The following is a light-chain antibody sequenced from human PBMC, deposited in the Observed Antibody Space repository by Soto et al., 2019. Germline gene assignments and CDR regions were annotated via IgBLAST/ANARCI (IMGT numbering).Light chain of an antibody. V-gene: IGKV1-5*03. Sequence: DIQMTQSPSTLSASVGDTVTITCRASQSISSWLAWYQQKPGKAPNLLIYRASSLQSGVPSRFSGSGSGTEFTLSFSSLQPDDFAAYYCQQYNSYSLTLGGGTKVEIK. CDR1: QSISSW. J-gene: IGKJ4*01. CDR2: RAS. CDR3: QQYNSYSLT.